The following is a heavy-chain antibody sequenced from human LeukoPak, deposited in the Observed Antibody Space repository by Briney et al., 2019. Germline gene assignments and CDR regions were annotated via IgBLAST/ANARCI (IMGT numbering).Heavy chain of an antibody. J-gene: IGHJ6*03. CDR1: GFTFSSYS. CDR3: ARDFQRVGYYYYYMGV. V-gene: IGHV3-48*04. Sequence: GGSLRLSCAASGFTFSSYSMNWVRQAPGKGLEWVSYISSSSSTIYYADSVKGRFTISRDNAKNSLYLQMNSLRAEDTAVYYCARDFQRVGYYYYYMGVWGKGTTVTVSS. CDR2: ISSSSSTI. D-gene: IGHD1-26*01.